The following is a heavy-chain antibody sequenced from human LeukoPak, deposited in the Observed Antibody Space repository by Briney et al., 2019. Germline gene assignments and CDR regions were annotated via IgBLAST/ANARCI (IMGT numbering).Heavy chain of an antibody. CDR2: IRSKANSYAT. D-gene: IGHD6-19*01. CDR1: GFTFSGSA. J-gene: IGHJ4*02. CDR3: TRQEAMAGPYTI. V-gene: IGHV3-73*01. Sequence: SGGSLRLSCAASGFTFSGSAMHWVRQASGKGLEWVGRIRSKANSYATAYAASVKGRFTISRDDSKNTAYLQMNSLKTEDTAVYYCTRQEAMAGPYTIWGQGTLVTVSS.